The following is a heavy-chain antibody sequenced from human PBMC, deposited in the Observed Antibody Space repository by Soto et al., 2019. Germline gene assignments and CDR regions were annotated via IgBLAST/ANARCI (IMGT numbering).Heavy chain of an antibody. CDR3: ARLPYNWNYPDYYYYGMDV. J-gene: IGHJ6*02. D-gene: IGHD1-7*01. V-gene: IGHV5-51*01. CDR2: IYPTNSDT. Sequence: ESLKISCKGSGYSFASYWIGWVRQMPGKGLEWMGIIYPTNSDTRYSPSFQGQVTISADKSINTAYLQWSSLKASDTAVYYCARLPYNWNYPDYYYYGMDVWGQGTSVTVSS. CDR1: GYSFASYW.